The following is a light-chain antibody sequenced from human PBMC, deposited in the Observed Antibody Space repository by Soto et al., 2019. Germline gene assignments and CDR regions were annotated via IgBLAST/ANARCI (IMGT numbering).Light chain of an antibody. CDR3: CSYAGDYSVI. Sequence: QSARTQPRSVSGSPGQSVTISCSGSSSDVGGYSFVSWYQQHPGNTPKLIIYDVRNRPSGVPDRFSGSKSGNTASLTISGLQADDEADYYCCSYAGDYSVIFGGGTKVTVL. J-gene: IGLJ2*01. CDR2: DVR. CDR1: SSDVGGYSF. V-gene: IGLV2-11*01.